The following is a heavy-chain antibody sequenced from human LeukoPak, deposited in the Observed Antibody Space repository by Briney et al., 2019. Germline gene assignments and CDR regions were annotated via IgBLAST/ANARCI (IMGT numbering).Heavy chain of an antibody. CDR1: GGSISSDY. CDR3: ASLCRDGYNYDY. D-gene: IGHD5-24*01. J-gene: IGHJ4*02. Sequence: SETLSLTCTVSGGSISSDYWSWIRQPPGKGLEWIGEINHSGSTNYNPSLKSRVTISVDTSKNQFSLKLSSVTAADTAVYYCASLCRDGYNYDYWGQGTLVTVPS. V-gene: IGHV4-34*01. CDR2: INHSGST.